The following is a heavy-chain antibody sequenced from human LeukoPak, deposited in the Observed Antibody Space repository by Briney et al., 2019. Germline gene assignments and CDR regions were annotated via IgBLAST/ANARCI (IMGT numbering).Heavy chain of an antibody. Sequence: PSETLSLTCTVSGDSISSTSSYWGWIRQPPGKGLEWIGSAYYSGTTYKNPSLKSRVTISVDTSKNQFSLKLSSVTAADTAVYYCARDRGSSGWFDYWGQGTLVTVSS. CDR3: ARDRGSSGWFDY. D-gene: IGHD3-10*01. CDR2: AYYSGTT. CDR1: GDSISSTSSY. J-gene: IGHJ4*02. V-gene: IGHV4-39*02.